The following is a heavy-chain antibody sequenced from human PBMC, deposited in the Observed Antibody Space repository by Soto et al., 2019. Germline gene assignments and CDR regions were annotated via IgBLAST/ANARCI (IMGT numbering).Heavy chain of an antibody. D-gene: IGHD1-1*01. J-gene: IGHJ4*02. CDR2: LYSGGST. V-gene: IGHV3-53*01. Sequence: EVQLVESGGGLIQPGGSLRLSCAASGFTVSSNYMSWVRQAPGQGLEWVSVLYSGGSTYYADSVKGRFTISRDNSKNTLYLQMNILRAEDTAVYYCARQLGRNTGFDNWGQGTLVTVSS. CDR1: GFTVSSNY. CDR3: ARQLGRNTGFDN.